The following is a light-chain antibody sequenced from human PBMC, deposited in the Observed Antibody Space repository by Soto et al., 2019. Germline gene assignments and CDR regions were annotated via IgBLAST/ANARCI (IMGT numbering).Light chain of an antibody. Sequence: DIQMTQSPSTLSASVGDRVTITCRASQSISSWLAWYQQKPGKAPKLLIYKASSLESGVPSRFSGSGSGTEFTLTISSLQPDDFATYYGQQYNSDRRAFCQGTKVEIK. CDR2: KAS. CDR3: QQYNSDRRA. J-gene: IGKJ1*01. CDR1: QSISSW. V-gene: IGKV1-5*03.